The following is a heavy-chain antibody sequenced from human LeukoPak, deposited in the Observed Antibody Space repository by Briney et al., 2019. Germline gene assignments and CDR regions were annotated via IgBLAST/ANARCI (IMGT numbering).Heavy chain of an antibody. CDR2: LYTSGNT. D-gene: IGHD2-2*01. CDR1: GGSISDYY. CDR3: ARDGGLVVPTAPAAFDI. Sequence: SETLSLTCTVSGGSISDYYWSWLRQPAGKALEWIGRLYTSGNTNYNPSLKSRVTMSLDTSKNQFSLKLNSVTAADTALYYCARDGGLVVPTAPAAFDIWGQGTMVTVSS. V-gene: IGHV4-4*07. J-gene: IGHJ3*02.